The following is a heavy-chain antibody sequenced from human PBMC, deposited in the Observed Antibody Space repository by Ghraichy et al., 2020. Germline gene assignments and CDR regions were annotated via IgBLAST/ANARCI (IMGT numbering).Heavy chain of an antibody. V-gene: IGHV3-33*01. Sequence: GGSLRLSCAASGFTFSSYGMHWVRQAPGKGLEWVAVIWYDGSNKYYADSVKGRFTISRDNSKNTLYLQMNSLRAEDTAVYYCARDSRYSSGHEKLKYWGQGTLVTVSS. J-gene: IGHJ4*02. D-gene: IGHD6-19*01. CDR3: ARDSRYSSGHEKLKY. CDR2: IWYDGSNK. CDR1: GFTFSSYG.